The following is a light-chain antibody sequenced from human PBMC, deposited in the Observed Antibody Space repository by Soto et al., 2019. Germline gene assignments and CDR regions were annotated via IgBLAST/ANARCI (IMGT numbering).Light chain of an antibody. J-gene: IGKJ5*01. CDR2: SAS. V-gene: IGKV1-39*01. CDR1: QSIAGY. Sequence: DIQMTQSPSSLSASVGDRFTITCRASQSIAGYLSWYQQRPGKAPKFLXYSASSLQRGVPSRFSGSGSGTDFSLTINGLQPEDFETYFCQQSFSVPITFGQGTRLEIK. CDR3: QQSFSVPIT.